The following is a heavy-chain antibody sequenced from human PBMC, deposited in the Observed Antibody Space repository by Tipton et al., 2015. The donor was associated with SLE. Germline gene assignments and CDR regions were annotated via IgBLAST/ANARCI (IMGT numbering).Heavy chain of an antibody. CDR2: IYYSGST. J-gene: IGHJ6*02. V-gene: IGHV4-39*07. CDR1: GGSISSSSYY. CDR3: MVQGDPYCYYGMDV. D-gene: IGHD3-10*01. Sequence: TLSLTCTVSGGSISSSSYYWGWIRQPPGKGLEWIGSIYYSGSTYYNPSLKSRVTISVDTSKNQFSLKLSSVTAADTAVYYCMVQGDPYCYYGMDVWGQGTTLPVSS.